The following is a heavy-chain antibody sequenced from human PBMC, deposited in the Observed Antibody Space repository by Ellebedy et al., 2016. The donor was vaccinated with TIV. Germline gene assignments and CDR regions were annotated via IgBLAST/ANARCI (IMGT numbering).Heavy chain of an antibody. V-gene: IGHV3-48*02. CDR2: VTENSSTM. Sequence: GGSLRLSXAASGFTFSSYPMTWVRQAPGKGLEWVSYVTENSSTMLYADSVKGRFTISRDNAENSLYLQMNSLRDEDTAVYYCARGDRTYYYDSSGSTWGQGTLVTVSS. J-gene: IGHJ5*02. CDR3: ARGDRTYYYDSSGST. D-gene: IGHD3-22*01. CDR1: GFTFSSYP.